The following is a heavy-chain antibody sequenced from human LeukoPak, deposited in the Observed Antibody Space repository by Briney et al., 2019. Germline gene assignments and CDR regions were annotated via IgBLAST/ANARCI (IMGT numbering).Heavy chain of an antibody. D-gene: IGHD3-10*01. CDR2: ISGSGGST. CDR3: ASRMVRGVITNLFDY. Sequence: GGSLRLSCAASGFTFSSYAMSWVRQAPGKGLEWVSAISGSGGSTYYADSVKGRFTISRDNSKNTLYLQMNSLRAEDTAVYYCASRMVRGVITNLFDYWGQGTLVTVFS. J-gene: IGHJ4*02. CDR1: GFTFSSYA. V-gene: IGHV3-23*01.